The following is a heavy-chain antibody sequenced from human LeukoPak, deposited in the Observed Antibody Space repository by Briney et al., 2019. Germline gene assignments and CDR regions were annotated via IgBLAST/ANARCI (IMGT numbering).Heavy chain of an antibody. CDR1: GFTFRSYA. J-gene: IGHJ4*02. D-gene: IGHD3-22*01. Sequence: GGSLRLSCAASGFTFRSYAMSWVRQAPGEGLESVSAVSGSGATTYYPDSVKGRFTISRDNSKNTLYLQMHSLRAEDTALYYCAKDLNRYYYDTGGYYYDYWGQGTPVTVSS. V-gene: IGHV3-23*01. CDR3: AKDLNRYYYDTGGYYYDY. CDR2: VSGSGATT.